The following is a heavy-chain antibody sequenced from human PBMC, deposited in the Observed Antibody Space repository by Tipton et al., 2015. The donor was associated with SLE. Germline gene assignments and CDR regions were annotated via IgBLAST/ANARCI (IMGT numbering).Heavy chain of an antibody. J-gene: IGHJ3*01. V-gene: IGHV4-4*09. CDR2: IYTSGST. D-gene: IGHD3-3*01. Sequence: LRLSCTVSGGSISSYYWSWIRQPPGKGLEWIGYIYTSGSTNYNPSLKSRVTISVDTSKNQFSLKLSSVTAADTAVYYCARTHYDFWSGYHRGGFDFWGQGTMVTVSS. CDR3: ARTHYDFWSGYHRGGFDF. CDR1: GGSISSYY.